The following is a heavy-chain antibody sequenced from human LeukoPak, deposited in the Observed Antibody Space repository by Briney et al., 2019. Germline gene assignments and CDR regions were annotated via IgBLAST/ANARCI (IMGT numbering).Heavy chain of an antibody. J-gene: IGHJ5*02. V-gene: IGHV4-59*08. Sequence: PSETLSLTCTVSGGSISSYYWSWIRQPPGKGLEWIGYIYYSGRTNYNPSLKSRVTISVDTSKNQFSLKLSSVTAADTAVYYCARHLAGTTENWFDPWGQGTLVTVSS. CDR1: GGSISSYY. CDR2: IYYSGRT. CDR3: ARHLAGTTENWFDP. D-gene: IGHD1-1*01.